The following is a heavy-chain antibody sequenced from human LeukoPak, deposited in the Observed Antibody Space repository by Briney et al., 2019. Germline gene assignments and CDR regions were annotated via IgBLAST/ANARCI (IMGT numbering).Heavy chain of an antibody. CDR2: ISYDGSNK. V-gene: IGHV3-30*04. Sequence: GGSLRLSCAASGFTFSSYAMHWVRQAPGKGLEWVAVISYDGSNKYYADSVKGRFTISRDNSKNTLYLQMNSLRAEDTAVYYCARGDPDYWGQGTLVTVSS. CDR3: ARGDPDY. J-gene: IGHJ4*02. D-gene: IGHD2-21*02. CDR1: GFTFSSYA.